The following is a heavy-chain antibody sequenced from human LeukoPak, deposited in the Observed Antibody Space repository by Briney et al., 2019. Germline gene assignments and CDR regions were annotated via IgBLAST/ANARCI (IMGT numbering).Heavy chain of an antibody. V-gene: IGHV3-30*18. D-gene: IGHD5-12*01. J-gene: IGHJ4*02. Sequence: GGSLRLSCAASGFTFSSYGMHWVRQAPGKGLEWVAVISYDGSKKYYADSVKGRFTISRDNSKNTLYLQMNSLRAEDTAVYYCAKGLRGPGYFDYWGQGTLVTVSS. CDR3: AKGLRGPGYFDY. CDR2: ISYDGSKK. CDR1: GFTFSSYG.